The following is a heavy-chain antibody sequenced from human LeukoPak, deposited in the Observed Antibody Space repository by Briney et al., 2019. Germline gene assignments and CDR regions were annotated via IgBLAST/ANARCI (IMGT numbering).Heavy chain of an antibody. J-gene: IGHJ3*02. D-gene: IGHD3-22*01. CDR1: GFTFSSYS. Sequence: GGSLRLSCAASGFTFSSYSMNWVRQAPGKGLEWVSYISSSSSTIYYADSVKGRFTISRDNAENSLYLQMNSLRDEDTAVYYCARERNYYDSSGSDAFDIWGQGTMVTVSS. CDR3: ARERNYYDSSGSDAFDI. V-gene: IGHV3-48*02. CDR2: ISSSSSTI.